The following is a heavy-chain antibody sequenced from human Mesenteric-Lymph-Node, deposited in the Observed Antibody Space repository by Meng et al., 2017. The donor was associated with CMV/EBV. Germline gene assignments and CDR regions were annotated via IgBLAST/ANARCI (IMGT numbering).Heavy chain of an antibody. V-gene: IGHV4-38-2*02. CDR1: GYSISSGYY. D-gene: IGHD6-13*01. Sequence: GSLRLSCTVSGYSISSGYYWGWIRQPPGKGLEWIGSIYHSGSTYYNPSLKSRVTISVDTSKNQFSLKLSSVTAADTAVYYCARDLAAAEIHWFDPWGQGILVTVSS. CDR2: IYHSGST. J-gene: IGHJ5*02. CDR3: ARDLAAAEIHWFDP.